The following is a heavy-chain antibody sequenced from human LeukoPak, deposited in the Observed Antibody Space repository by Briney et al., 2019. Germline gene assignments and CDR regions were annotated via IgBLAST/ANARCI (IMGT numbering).Heavy chain of an antibody. V-gene: IGHV3-23*01. CDR2: ISGSGGST. CDR1: GFTFSSYA. Sequence: PGGSLGLSCAASGFTFSSYAMSWVRQAPGKGLEWVSAISGSGGSTYYADSVKGRFTISRDNSKNTLYLQMNSLRAEDTAVYYCAKGVTMIVMGETDFDYWGQGTLVTVSS. J-gene: IGHJ4*02. D-gene: IGHD3-22*01. CDR3: AKGVTMIVMGETDFDY.